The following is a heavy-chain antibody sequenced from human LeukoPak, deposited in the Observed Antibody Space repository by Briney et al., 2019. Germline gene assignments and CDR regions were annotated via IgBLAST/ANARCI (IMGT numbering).Heavy chain of an antibody. CDR1: GFTFSNYG. J-gene: IGHJ3*02. D-gene: IGHD1-26*01. Sequence: GGSLRLSCAASGFTFSNYGMNWVRQAPGKGLEWVSVISGSGGSTYYADSVKGRFTISRDNAKNSLYLQMNSLRAEDTAVYYCARDDSGSYTGGAFDIWGQGTMVTVSS. V-gene: IGHV3-23*01. CDR2: ISGSGGST. CDR3: ARDDSGSYTGGAFDI.